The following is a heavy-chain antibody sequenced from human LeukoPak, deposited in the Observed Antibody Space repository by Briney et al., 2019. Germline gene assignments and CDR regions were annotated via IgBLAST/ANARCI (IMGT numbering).Heavy chain of an antibody. Sequence: SETLSLTCAVYGGSFSGYYWSWIRQPPGKELEWIGEINHSGSTNYNPSLKSRVTISVDTSKNQFSLKLSSVTAADTAVYYCARGAGGYRFDPWGQGTLVTVSS. D-gene: IGHD1-1*01. J-gene: IGHJ5*02. CDR3: ARGAGGYRFDP. CDR1: GGSFSGYY. V-gene: IGHV4-34*01. CDR2: INHSGST.